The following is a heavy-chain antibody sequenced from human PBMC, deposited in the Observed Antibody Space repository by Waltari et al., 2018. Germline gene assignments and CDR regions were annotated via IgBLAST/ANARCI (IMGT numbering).Heavy chain of an antibody. J-gene: IGHJ1*01. CDR3: AREGGFTSWYALQY. CDR1: GFVFSDYG. D-gene: IGHD6-13*01. Sequence: EVQLVESGGGMKQPGESLRLSCAASGFVFSDYGVNWVRQAPGKGLEWIAYISSSTTVNYYADSVKGRFTVSRDNAKNLLFLQTDSLRAEDTAVYYCAREGGFTSWYALQYWGQGSLVTVSS. V-gene: IGHV3-48*01. CDR2: ISSSTTVN.